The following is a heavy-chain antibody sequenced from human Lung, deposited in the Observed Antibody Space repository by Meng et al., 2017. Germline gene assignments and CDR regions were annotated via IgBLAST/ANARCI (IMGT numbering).Heavy chain of an antibody. Sequence: GGSGVGVVRPGGSLRLSFAASGFTFDSSHMDWVRQVPGRGLEWVSDITWNGGVKRYADSVRGRFTISRDNAKNSLYLQMNSLTAEDTALYYCARASAGTNFDYWGQGTLVTVSS. D-gene: IGHD6-13*01. CDR3: ARASAGTNFDY. J-gene: IGHJ4*02. CDR2: ITWNGGVK. V-gene: IGHV3-20*03. CDR1: GFTFDSSH.